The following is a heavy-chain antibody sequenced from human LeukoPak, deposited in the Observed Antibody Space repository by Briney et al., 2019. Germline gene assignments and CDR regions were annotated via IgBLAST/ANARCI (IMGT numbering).Heavy chain of an antibody. CDR2: ISGDGGTT. J-gene: IGHJ4*02. V-gene: IGHV3-43*02. CDR1: GFTFDDYA. Sequence: PGGSLRLSCTASGFTFDDYAMHWVRQATAKGLEWVSLISGDGGTTDYADSVKGRFTISRDNRRNSLYLHMNSLRTEDTALYFCAKVYVGSWYAYDHWGQGTLVTVSS. CDR3: AKVYVGSWYAYDH. D-gene: IGHD6-13*01.